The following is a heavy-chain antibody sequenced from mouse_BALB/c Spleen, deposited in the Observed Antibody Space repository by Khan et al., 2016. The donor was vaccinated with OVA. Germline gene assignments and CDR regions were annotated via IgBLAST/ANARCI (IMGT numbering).Heavy chain of an antibody. CDR1: GYSITSGYG. D-gene: IGHD1-2*01. Sequence: EVQRQESGPGLVKPSQSLSLTCTVTGYSITSGYGWNWIRQFPGNKLEWMGNISYSGSTNYNPSLKSRISITRDTSKNQFFLQLNSVSTEDTATNYCDRTARIKYWGQGTTLTVSS. J-gene: IGHJ2*01. CDR3: DRTARIKY. V-gene: IGHV3-2*02. CDR2: ISYSGST.